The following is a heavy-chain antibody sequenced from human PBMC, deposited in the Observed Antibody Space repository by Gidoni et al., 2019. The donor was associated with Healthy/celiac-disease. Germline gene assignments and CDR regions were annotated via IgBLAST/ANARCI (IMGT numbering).Heavy chain of an antibody. D-gene: IGHD3-22*01. J-gene: IGHJ4*02. CDR1: GFTFSSYS. Sequence: EVQLVESGGGLVKPGGSMRLSCAASGFTFSSYSMNWVRQAPGKGLEWVSSMSSTGTYIYYADSVKGRFTISRDNAKNSLYLQMNSLRAEDTAVYYCARAPFYDSSGYLFDYWGQGTLVTVSS. V-gene: IGHV3-21*02. CDR3: ARAPFYDSSGYLFDY. CDR2: MSSTGTYI.